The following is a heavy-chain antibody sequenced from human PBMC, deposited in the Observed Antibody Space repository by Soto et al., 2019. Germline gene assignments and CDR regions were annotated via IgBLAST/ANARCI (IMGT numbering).Heavy chain of an antibody. CDR1: GGSISSSSYY. CDR3: ARSTVTTYYYYYGMDV. V-gene: IGHV4-39*01. CDR2: IYYSGST. D-gene: IGHD4-17*01. J-gene: IGHJ6*02. Sequence: QLQLQESGPGLVKPSETLSLTCTVSGGSISSSSYYWGWIRQPPGKGLEWIGSIYYSGSTYYNPSLKSRVTISVDTSKNQFSLKLSSVTAADTAVYYCARSTVTTYYYYYGMDVWGQGTTVTVSS.